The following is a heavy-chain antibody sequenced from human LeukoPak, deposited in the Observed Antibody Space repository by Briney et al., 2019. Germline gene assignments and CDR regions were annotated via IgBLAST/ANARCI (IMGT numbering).Heavy chain of an antibody. J-gene: IGHJ4*02. CDR3: ARQFYCSSTSCPFDY. Sequence: SGGSLRLSCAASGFTFSSYAMSWVRQAPGKGLEWVSSISSSSSYIYYADSVKGRFTISRDNAKNSLYLQMNSLRAEDTAVYYCARQFYCSSTSCPFDYWGQGTLVTVSS. D-gene: IGHD2-2*01. CDR2: ISSSSSYI. CDR1: GFTFSSYA. V-gene: IGHV3-21*01.